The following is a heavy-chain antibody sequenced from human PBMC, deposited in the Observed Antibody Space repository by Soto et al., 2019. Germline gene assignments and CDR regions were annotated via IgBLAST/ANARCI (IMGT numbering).Heavy chain of an antibody. D-gene: IGHD3-22*01. CDR1: GFTFGYYT. CDR3: AKDKKGRRSTGYYSDS. Sequence: GGSLRLSCAASGFTFGYYTMHWVRQVPGQGLEWVSLISWDGVLIFYADPVKGRFTISRDNFKNSLYLQMNSLRTEDTAVYYCAKDKKGRRSTGYYSDSWGQGTLVTVSS. V-gene: IGHV3-43*01. J-gene: IGHJ4*02. CDR2: ISWDGVLI.